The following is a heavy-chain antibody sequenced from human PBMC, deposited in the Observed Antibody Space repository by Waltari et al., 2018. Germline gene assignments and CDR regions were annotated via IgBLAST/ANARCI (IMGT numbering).Heavy chain of an antibody. CDR3: AADQGSSGWSP. D-gene: IGHD6-19*01. CDR2: IVGGSGNT. Sequence: QMQLVQSGPEVKKPGTSVKVSCKASGFTFTSSAMQWGRQARGQRLEWIGWIVGGSGNTNYAQKVQDRVTITRDMSTSTAYMELSSLRSEDTAVYYCAADQGSSGWSPWGQGTLVTVSS. CDR1: GFTFTSSA. V-gene: IGHV1-58*02. J-gene: IGHJ5*02.